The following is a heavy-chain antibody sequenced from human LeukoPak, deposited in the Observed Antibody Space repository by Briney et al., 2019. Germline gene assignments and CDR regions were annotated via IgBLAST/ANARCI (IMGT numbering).Heavy chain of an antibody. J-gene: IGHJ6*02. CDR2: ISSRSSTI. CDR1: GFTFSGYT. V-gene: IGHV3-48*04. CDR3: VREEGWSFYYAMDV. Sequence: GGSLRLSCAASGFTFSGYTMTWVRQAPGKGLEWISHISSRSSTIYYADSVKGRFSISRDNAKNSLYLQMDNLRADDTAVYYCVREEGWSFYYAMDVWGQGTTVTVSS.